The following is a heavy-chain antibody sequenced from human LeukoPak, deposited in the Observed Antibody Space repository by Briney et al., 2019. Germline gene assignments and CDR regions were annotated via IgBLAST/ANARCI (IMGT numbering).Heavy chain of an antibody. J-gene: IGHJ4*02. CDR3: ARGGVRGYSGYDYFDY. Sequence: PGGSLRLSCAASGFTFSDYYMSWIRQAPEKGLEWVSYISYSGNTIYYADSVKGRFTISRDNAGKSLYLQMNSLRAEDTAVYYCARGGVRGYSGYDYFDYWGQGTLVTVSS. CDR2: ISYSGNTI. D-gene: IGHD5-12*01. CDR1: GFTFSDYY. V-gene: IGHV3-11*01.